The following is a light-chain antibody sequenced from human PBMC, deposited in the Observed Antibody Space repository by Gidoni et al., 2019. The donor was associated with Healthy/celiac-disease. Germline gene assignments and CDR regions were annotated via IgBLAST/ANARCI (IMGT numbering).Light chain of an antibody. CDR1: SSNIGAVYD. J-gene: IGLJ3*02. V-gene: IGLV1-40*01. Sequence: QSVLTQPPSVSGAPGPRVTISCTGSSSNIGAVYDVHWYQQLPGTAPKPLIYGNSNRPSGVPDRFSGSKSGTSASLAITGLQAEDEADYYCQSYDSSLSGWVFGGGTKLTVL. CDR2: GNS. CDR3: QSYDSSLSGWV.